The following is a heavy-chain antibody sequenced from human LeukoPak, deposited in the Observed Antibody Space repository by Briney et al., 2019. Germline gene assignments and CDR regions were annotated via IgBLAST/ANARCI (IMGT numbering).Heavy chain of an antibody. V-gene: IGHV3-9*01. Sequence: PGRSLRLSCAASGFTFDDYAMHWVRHAPGKGLEWVSGISWNSGSIGYADSVKGRFTISRDNAKNSLYLQMNSLRAEDTALYYCAKENPGHPWGQGTLVTVSS. CDR2: ISWNSGSI. CDR1: GFTFDDYA. J-gene: IGHJ5*02. CDR3: AKENPGHP.